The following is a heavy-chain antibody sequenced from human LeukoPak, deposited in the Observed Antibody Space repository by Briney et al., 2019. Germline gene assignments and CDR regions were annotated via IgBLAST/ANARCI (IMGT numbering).Heavy chain of an antibody. Sequence: SETLSLTCTVSGASISSSSYYWGWIRQPPGKGLEWIGSIYYSGSTYYNPSLKSRVTISVDTSKDQFSLKLSSVTAADTAVYYCARLLRSGYSLLWGQGTLATVSS. V-gene: IGHV4-39*01. D-gene: IGHD5-18*01. CDR3: ARLLRSGYSLL. CDR2: IYYSGST. CDR1: GASISSSSYY. J-gene: IGHJ4*02.